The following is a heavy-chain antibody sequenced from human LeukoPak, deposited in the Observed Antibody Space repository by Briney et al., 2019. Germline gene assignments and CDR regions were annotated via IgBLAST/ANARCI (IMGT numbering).Heavy chain of an antibody. D-gene: IGHD2-2*01. V-gene: IGHV5-51*01. Sequence: PSETLSLTCTVSGGSISSYYWSWIRQPAGKGLEWMGIIYPGDSDTRYSPSFQGQVTISADKSISTAYLQWSSLKASDTAMYYCARQTAVVVPDLLNWFDPWGQGTLVTVSS. CDR3: ARQTAVVVPDLLNWFDP. CDR1: GGSISSYY. J-gene: IGHJ5*02. CDR2: IYPGDSDT.